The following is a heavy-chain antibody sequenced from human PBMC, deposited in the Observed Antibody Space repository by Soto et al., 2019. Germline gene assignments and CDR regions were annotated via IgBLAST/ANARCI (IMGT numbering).Heavy chain of an antibody. D-gene: IGHD3-9*01. CDR2: IIPIFGTA. CDR3: ARAAYYDILTGYRPYYYYGMDV. J-gene: IGHJ6*02. Sequence: QVQLVQSGAEVKKPGSSVKVSCKASGGTFSSYAISWVRQAPGQGLEWMGGIIPIFGTANYAQKFQGRVTITADESTSTAYMELSSLRSEDTAVYYCARAAYYDILTGYRPYYYYGMDVWGQGTTVTVSS. V-gene: IGHV1-69*01. CDR1: GGTFSSYA.